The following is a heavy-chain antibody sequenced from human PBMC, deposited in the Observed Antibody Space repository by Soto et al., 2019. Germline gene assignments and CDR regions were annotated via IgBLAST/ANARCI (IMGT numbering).Heavy chain of an antibody. CDR1: GFTFSVYG. CDR2: VSYDGSIK. D-gene: IGHD6-19*01. V-gene: IGHV3-30*18. Sequence: GGSLRLSCAASGFTFSVYGMHWVRQAPGKGLEWVALVSYDGSIKYYADSVKGRFTISRDNSKNTLYLQMNSLRVEDTAMYYCAKDGSHLAVAGTSPTSYFYGLAVWGQGTTVTVSS. CDR3: AKDGSHLAVAGTSPTSYFYGLAV. J-gene: IGHJ6*02.